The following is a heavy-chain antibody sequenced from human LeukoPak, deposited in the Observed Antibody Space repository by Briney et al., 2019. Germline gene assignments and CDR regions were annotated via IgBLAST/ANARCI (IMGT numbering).Heavy chain of an antibody. CDR2: ISSSSSYI. J-gene: IGHJ4*02. Sequence: GGSLRLSRAASGFTFSSYSMNWVRQAPGKGLEWVSSISSSSSYIYYADSVKGRFTISRDNAKNSLYLQMNSLRAEDTAVYYCARDPDSSGWYEYYFDYWGQGTLVTVSS. CDR3: ARDPDSSGWYEYYFDY. CDR1: GFTFSSYS. D-gene: IGHD6-19*01. V-gene: IGHV3-21*01.